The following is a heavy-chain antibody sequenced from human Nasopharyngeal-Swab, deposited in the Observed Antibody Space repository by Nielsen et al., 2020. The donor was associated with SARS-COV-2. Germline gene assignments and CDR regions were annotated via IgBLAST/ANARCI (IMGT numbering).Heavy chain of an antibody. CDR2: IWYDGSNK. CDR3: AKDWGLWLQAYYFDY. Sequence: GESLKISCAASGFTFSSYGMHWVRQAPGKGLEWVAVIWYDGSNKYYADSVKGRFTISRDNSKNTLYLQMNSLRAEDTAVYYCAKDWGLWLQAYYFDYRGQGTLVTVSS. CDR1: GFTFSSYG. D-gene: IGHD5-18*01. J-gene: IGHJ4*02. V-gene: IGHV3-33*06.